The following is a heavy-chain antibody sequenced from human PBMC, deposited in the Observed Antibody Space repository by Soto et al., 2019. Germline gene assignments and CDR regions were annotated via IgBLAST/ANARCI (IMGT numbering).Heavy chain of an antibody. CDR3: VHTSVLLHTT. J-gene: IGHJ5*02. CDR1: GFSHSTSAVG. D-gene: IGHD2-21*01. Sequence: QITLKESGPTLVKPTQTLTLSCTFSGFSHSTSAVGVAWIRQPPGKALEWLALIYWDDDNRYSPSLKSRLTITKATSKNQVILTMINMDPVHTATYYCVHTSVLLHTTWGQGTLVPVS. V-gene: IGHV2-5*02. CDR2: IYWDDDN.